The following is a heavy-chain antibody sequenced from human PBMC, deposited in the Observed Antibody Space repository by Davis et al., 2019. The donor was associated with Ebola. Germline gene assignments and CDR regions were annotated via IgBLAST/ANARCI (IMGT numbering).Heavy chain of an antibody. CDR1: GYTFTSYY. V-gene: IGHV1-46*01. Sequence: ASVKVSCKASGYTFTSYYTHWVRQAPGQGLEWMGIINPSGGSTSYAQKFQGRVTMTRDTSTSTVYMELSSLRSEDTAVYYCAREIVVVVAATNYYYYGMDVWGKGTTVTVSS. CDR2: INPSGGST. J-gene: IGHJ6*04. CDR3: AREIVVVVAATNYYYYGMDV. D-gene: IGHD2-15*01.